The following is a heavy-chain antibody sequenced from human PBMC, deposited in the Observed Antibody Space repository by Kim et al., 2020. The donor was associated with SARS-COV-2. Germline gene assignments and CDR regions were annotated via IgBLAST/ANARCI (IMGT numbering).Heavy chain of an antibody. CDR3: TKYMSTGPSRWFDP. D-gene: IGHD3-10*02. CDR2: IGAIRTDT. Sequence: LSLTCAASGFTFRDYAMNWVRQAPGKGLEWVSTIGAIRTDTFYADSVKGRFTVSRDNANNTLYLQMNSLRDEDTALYYCTKYMSTGPSRWFDPWGQGALVTVSS. V-gene: IGHV3-23*01. CDR1: GFTFRDYA. J-gene: IGHJ5*02.